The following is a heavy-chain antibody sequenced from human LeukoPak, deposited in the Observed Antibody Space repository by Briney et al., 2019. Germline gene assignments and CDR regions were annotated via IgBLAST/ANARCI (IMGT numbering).Heavy chain of an antibody. Sequence: GGSLRLSCAASGFTFSSYEMNWVRQAPGKGLEWVSAISGSGGSKYYADSVKGRFTISRDNSKNTLYLQMNSLRAEDTAVYYCAKDCGGDCYSGSFDCWGQGTLVTVSS. J-gene: IGHJ4*02. V-gene: IGHV3-23*01. CDR1: GFTFSSYE. CDR2: ISGSGGSK. D-gene: IGHD2-21*02. CDR3: AKDCGGDCYSGSFDC.